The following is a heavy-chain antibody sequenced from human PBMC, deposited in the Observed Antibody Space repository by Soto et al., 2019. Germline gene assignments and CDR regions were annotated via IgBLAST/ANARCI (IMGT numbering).Heavy chain of an antibody. V-gene: IGHV3-30*18. J-gene: IGHJ4*02. CDR2: ISYDGSNK. D-gene: IGHD2-15*01. CDR1: GFTFSSYG. CDR3: AKDRSVVVVAAALGY. Sequence: QVQLVESGGGVVQPGRSLRLSCAASGFTFSSYGMHWVRQAPGKGLEWVAVISYDGSNKYNADSVKGRFTISRDNSKNTLYLQMNSLRAEDTAVYYCAKDRSVVVVAAALGYWGQGTLVTVSS.